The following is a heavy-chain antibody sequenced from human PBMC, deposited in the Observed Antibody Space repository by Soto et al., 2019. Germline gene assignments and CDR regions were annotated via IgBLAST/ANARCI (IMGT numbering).Heavy chain of an antibody. D-gene: IGHD2-15*01. CDR1: GFTFSSYG. V-gene: IGHV3-33*01. CDR3: ARDGYCSGGSCYSVPVFDY. J-gene: IGHJ4*02. CDR2: IWYDGSNK. Sequence: GGSLRLSCAASGFTFSSYGMHWVRQAPGKGLEWVAVIWYDGSNKYYADSVKGRFTTSRDNSKNTLYLQMNSLRAEDTAVYYCARDGYCSGGSCYSVPVFDYWGQGTLVTVS.